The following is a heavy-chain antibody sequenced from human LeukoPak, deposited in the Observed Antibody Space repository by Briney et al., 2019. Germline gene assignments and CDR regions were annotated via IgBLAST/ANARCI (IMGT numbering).Heavy chain of an antibody. CDR1: GGSFSGYY. CDR3: ASGPSYLYYDFWSGYPTFDP. J-gene: IGHJ5*02. V-gene: IGHV4-34*01. Sequence: SETLSLTCAVYGGSFSGYYRSWIRQPPGKGLEWIGEINHSGSTNYNPSLKSRVTISVDTSTNPFSLKLSSVTPADTAVYYCASGPSYLYYDFWSGYPTFDPWGQGTLVTVSS. D-gene: IGHD3-3*01. CDR2: INHSGST.